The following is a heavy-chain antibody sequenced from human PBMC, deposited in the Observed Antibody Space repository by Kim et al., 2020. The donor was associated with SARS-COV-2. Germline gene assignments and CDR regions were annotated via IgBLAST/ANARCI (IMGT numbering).Heavy chain of an antibody. CDR3: ARGHYYGSGSYYNHLRFDP. V-gene: IGHV4-34*01. D-gene: IGHD3-10*01. CDR1: GGSFSGYY. CDR2: INHSGST. J-gene: IGHJ5*02. Sequence: SETLSLTCAVYGGSFSGYYWSWIRQPPGKGLEWIGEINHSGSTNYNPSLKSRVTISVDTSKNQFSLKLSSVTAADTAVYYCARGHYYGSGSYYNHLRFDPWGQGTLVTVSS.